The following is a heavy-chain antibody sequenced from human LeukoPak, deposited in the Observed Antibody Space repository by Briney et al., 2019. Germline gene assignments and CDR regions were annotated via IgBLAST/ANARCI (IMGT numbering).Heavy chain of an antibody. V-gene: IGHV1-3*01. CDR3: ARLYCSSATCHLLFDY. CDR1: GYTFTSYA. D-gene: IGHD2-2*01. CDR2: INAGNGNT. J-gene: IGHJ4*02. Sequence: GASVKVSCKASGYTFTSYAMHWVRQAPGQRLEWMGWINAGNGNTKYSQKLQGRVTMTTDTSTSTAYMELRSLRSDDTAVYYCARLYCSSATCHLLFDYWGQGTLVTVSS.